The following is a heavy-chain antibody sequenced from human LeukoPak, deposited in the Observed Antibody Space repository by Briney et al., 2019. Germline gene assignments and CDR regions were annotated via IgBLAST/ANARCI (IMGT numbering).Heavy chain of an antibody. J-gene: IGHJ4*02. D-gene: IGHD6-6*01. Sequence: GASVKASCKASGGTFSSYAISWVRQAPGQGLEWMGGIIPIFGTANYAQKFQGRVTITADESTSTAYMELSSLRSEDTAVYHCARGWQLVALSNFDYWGQGTLVTVSS. CDR2: IIPIFGTA. CDR3: ARGWQLVALSNFDY. V-gene: IGHV1-69*01. CDR1: GGTFSSYA.